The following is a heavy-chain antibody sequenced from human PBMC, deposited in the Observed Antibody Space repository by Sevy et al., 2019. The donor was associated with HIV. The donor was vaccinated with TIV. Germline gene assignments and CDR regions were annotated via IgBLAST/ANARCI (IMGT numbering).Heavy chain of an antibody. V-gene: IGHV4-59*01. J-gene: IGHJ6*02. CDR2: IYYSGST. CDR3: ARAPGRRTARADYYGMDV. Sequence: SETLSLTCTVSGGSISSYYWSWIRQPPGKGLEWIGYIYYSGSTNYNPSLKSRVTISVDTSKNQFSLKLGSVTAADTAVYYCARAPGRRTARADYYGMDVWGQGTTVTVSS. CDR1: GGSISSYY.